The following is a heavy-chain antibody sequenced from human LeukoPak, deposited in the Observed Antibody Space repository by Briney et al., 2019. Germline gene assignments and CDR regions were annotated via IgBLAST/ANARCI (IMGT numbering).Heavy chain of an antibody. CDR1: GGSISSGGYY. D-gene: IGHD1-26*01. CDR3: ARDRGGYLALDY. V-gene: IGHV4-39*07. CDR2: INHSGST. J-gene: IGHJ4*02. Sequence: PSETLSLTCTVSGGSISSGGYYWSWIRQPPGKGLEWIGEINHSGSTNYNPSLKSRVTISVDTSKNQFSLKLSSVTAADTAVYYCARDRGGYLALDYWGQGTLVTVSS.